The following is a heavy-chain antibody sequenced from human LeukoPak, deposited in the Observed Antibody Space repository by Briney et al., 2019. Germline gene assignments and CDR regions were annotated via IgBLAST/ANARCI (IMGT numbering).Heavy chain of an antibody. V-gene: IGHV3-30-3*01. CDR1: GFTFSSYA. J-gene: IGHJ4*02. D-gene: IGHD3-9*01. CDR3: ARDFGWLSGFDN. Sequence: GGSLRLSCAASGFTFSSYAIHWVRQAPGKGLEWVAIISYDGTNKYYADSVRGRFTISRDNSKNTLYLQMNSLRAEDTAVYYCARDFGWLSGFDNWGQGTLVTISS. CDR2: ISYDGTNK.